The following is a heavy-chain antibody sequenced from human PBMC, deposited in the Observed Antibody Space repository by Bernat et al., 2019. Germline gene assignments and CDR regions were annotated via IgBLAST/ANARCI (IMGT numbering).Heavy chain of an antibody. CDR3: ARAEAGYDYIWGSYRPHHFDY. D-gene: IGHD3-16*02. CDR2: IKQDGSEK. Sequence: APGKGLEWVANIKQDGSEKYYVDSVSGRFTISRDNAKNSLYPQMNSLSAEDTAVYYCARAEAGYDYIWGSYRPHHFDYWGQGTLVTVSS. J-gene: IGHJ4*02. V-gene: IGHV3-7*03.